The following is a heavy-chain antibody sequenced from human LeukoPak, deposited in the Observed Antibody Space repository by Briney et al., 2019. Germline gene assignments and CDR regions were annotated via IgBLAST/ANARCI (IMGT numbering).Heavy chain of an antibody. D-gene: IGHD3-10*01. CDR1: GGSISSYY. CDR2: IYYSGST. J-gene: IGHJ4*02. V-gene: IGHV4-59*01. Sequence: SETLSLTCTVSGGSISSYYWSWIRQPPGKGLEWIGYIYYSGSTNYNPSLKSRVTISVDTSKNQFPLKLSSVTAADTAVYYCVVGELFGYFDYWGQGTLVTVSS. CDR3: VVGELFGYFDY.